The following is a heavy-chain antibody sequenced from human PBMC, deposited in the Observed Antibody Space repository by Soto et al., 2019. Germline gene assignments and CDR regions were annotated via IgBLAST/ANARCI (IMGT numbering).Heavy chain of an antibody. CDR1: GFTFSSYD. Sequence: EVQLVESGGGLVQHGGSLRLSCTASGFTFSSYDMHWVRQATGKGLEWVSAIGTDGDTYYPGSVKGRFTISRENAKNSLYLQMNSLRAGDTAVYYCARASLAWSLDPWGQGTLVTVSS. CDR2: IGTDGDT. CDR3: ARASLAWSLDP. D-gene: IGHD3-3*01. J-gene: IGHJ5*02. V-gene: IGHV3-13*04.